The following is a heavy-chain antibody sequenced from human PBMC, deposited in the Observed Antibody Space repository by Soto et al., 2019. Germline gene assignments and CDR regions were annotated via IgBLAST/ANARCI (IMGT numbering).Heavy chain of an antibody. J-gene: IGHJ3*02. D-gene: IGHD3-10*01. CDR2: ISAYNGNT. V-gene: IGHV1-18*01. Sequence: QVQLVQSGAEVKKPGASVKVSCKASGYTFTSYGISWVRQAPGQGLEWMGWISAYNGNTNYAQTLQGRVTMTTDTSXSXDYMELRSLRSDDTAVYYCARDPDYYYGSGTDAFDIWGQGTMVTVSS. CDR3: ARDPDYYYGSGTDAFDI. CDR1: GYTFTSYG.